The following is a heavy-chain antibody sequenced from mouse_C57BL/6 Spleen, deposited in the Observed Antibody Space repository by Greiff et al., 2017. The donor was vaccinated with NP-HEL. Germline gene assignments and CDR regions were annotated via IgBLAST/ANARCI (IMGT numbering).Heavy chain of an antibody. J-gene: IGHJ2*01. CDR1: GYTFTSYW. D-gene: IGHD2-1*01. CDR3: ARGGNYGLYYFDY. Sequence: QVQLQQPGAELVMPGASVKLSCKASGYTFTSYWMHWVKQRPGQGLEWIGEIDPSDSYTNYNQKFKGKSTLTVDKSSSTAYMQLSSLTSEDSAVYYCARGGNYGLYYFDYWGQGTTLTVSS. V-gene: IGHV1-69*01. CDR2: IDPSDSYT.